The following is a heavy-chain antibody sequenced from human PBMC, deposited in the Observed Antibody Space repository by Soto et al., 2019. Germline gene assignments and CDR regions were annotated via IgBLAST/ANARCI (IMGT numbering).Heavy chain of an antibody. J-gene: IGHJ4*02. D-gene: IGHD3-3*01. CDR2: IIPIFGTA. Sequence: QVQLVQSGAEVKKPGSSVKVSCKASGGTFSSYAISWVRQAPGQGLEWMGGIIPIFGTANYAQKFQGRVTITADESTSTAYIELSSLRSEDTAVYYCATHDTIFGVVPTFDYWGQGTLVTVSS. CDR3: ATHDTIFGVVPTFDY. CDR1: GGTFSSYA. V-gene: IGHV1-69*01.